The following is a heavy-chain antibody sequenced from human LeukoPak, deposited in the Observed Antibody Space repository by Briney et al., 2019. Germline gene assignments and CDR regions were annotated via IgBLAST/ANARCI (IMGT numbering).Heavy chain of an antibody. V-gene: IGHV3-48*04. J-gene: IGHJ4*02. Sequence: GGSLRLSCAASGFTFSSYSISWVRQAPGKGLEWVSYISSSSSTKYYADSVKGRFSISRDNAKNSLYLQMNSLRAEDTAVYYCARGDYYDSRGFDYWGQGTLVTVSS. CDR1: GFTFSSYS. D-gene: IGHD3-22*01. CDR3: ARGDYYDSRGFDY. CDR2: ISSSSSTK.